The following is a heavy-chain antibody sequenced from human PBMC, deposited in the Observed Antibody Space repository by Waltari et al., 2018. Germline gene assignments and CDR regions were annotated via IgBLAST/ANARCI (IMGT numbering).Heavy chain of an antibody. Sequence: QVQLVQSGAEVKKPGASVKVSCKVPGYTLTKLSIPWVRQPPGKGLEWMGGFDPEDGETIYAQKFQGRVTMTEDTSTDTAYMELSSLRSEDTAVYYCATSDSSSPYYYYMDVWGKGTTVTVSS. CDR1: GYTLTKLS. J-gene: IGHJ6*03. CDR3: ATSDSSSPYYYYMDV. V-gene: IGHV1-24*01. D-gene: IGHD6-6*01. CDR2: FDPEDGET.